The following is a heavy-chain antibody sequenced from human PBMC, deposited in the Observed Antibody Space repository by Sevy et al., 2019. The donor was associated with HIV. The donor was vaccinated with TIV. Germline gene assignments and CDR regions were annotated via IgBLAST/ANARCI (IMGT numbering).Heavy chain of an antibody. D-gene: IGHD6-19*01. J-gene: IGHJ6*02. CDR3: ARDQLIAVFSYGMDV. CDR1: GFTFSDYY. Sequence: GGSLRLSCAASGFTFSDYYMSWIRQAPGKGLEWVSYISSSSSYTNYAYSVKGRFTISRDNAKNSLYLQMNSLRAEDTAVYYCARDQLIAVFSYGMDVWGQGTTVTVSS. V-gene: IGHV3-11*06. CDR2: ISSSSSYT.